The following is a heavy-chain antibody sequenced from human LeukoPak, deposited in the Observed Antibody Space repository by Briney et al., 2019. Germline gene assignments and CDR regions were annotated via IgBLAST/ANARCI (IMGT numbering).Heavy chain of an antibody. CDR3: VRYTRRYPFDY. CDR1: GFTFSTYS. Sequence: PGGSLRLSCAASGFTFSTYSMNWVRQAPGKGLEWVANIKQDGSEKYYVGSVKGRFTISRDNAENSLYLQMNSLRVEDTALYYCVRYTRRYPFDYWGQGTLVTVSS. V-gene: IGHV3-7*04. D-gene: IGHD2-2*02. CDR2: IKQDGSEK. J-gene: IGHJ4*02.